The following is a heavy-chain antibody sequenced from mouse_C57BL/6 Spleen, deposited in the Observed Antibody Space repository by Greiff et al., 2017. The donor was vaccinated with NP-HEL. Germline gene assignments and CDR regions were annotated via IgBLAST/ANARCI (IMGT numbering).Heavy chain of an antibody. Sequence: QVQLQQPGAELVKPGASVKLSCKASGYTFTSYWMQWVKQRPGQGLEWIGEIDPSDSYTNYNQKFKGKATLTVDTSSSTAYMQLSSLTSEDSAVYYGARGGYYGSSPYYYAMDYWGQGTSVTVSS. D-gene: IGHD1-1*01. J-gene: IGHJ4*01. CDR1: GYTFTSYW. CDR3: ARGGYYGSSPYYYAMDY. V-gene: IGHV1-50*01. CDR2: IDPSDSYT.